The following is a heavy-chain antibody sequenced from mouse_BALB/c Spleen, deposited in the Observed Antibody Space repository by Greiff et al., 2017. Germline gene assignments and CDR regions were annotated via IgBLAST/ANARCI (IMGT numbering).Heavy chain of an antibody. J-gene: IGHJ3*01. CDR1: GFTFSSYA. D-gene: IGHD2-4*01. CDR2: ISSGGST. CDR3: AEGGNYYDYDGFAY. Sequence: DVKLVESGGGLVQPGGSLKLSCAASGFTFSSYAMSWVRQTPEKGLEWVASISSGGSTYYPDSVMGRFTISSDNARNIMYLQMSSRRSEDTTPYYYAEGGNYYDYDGFAYWGQGTLVTVSA. V-gene: IGHV5-6-5*01.